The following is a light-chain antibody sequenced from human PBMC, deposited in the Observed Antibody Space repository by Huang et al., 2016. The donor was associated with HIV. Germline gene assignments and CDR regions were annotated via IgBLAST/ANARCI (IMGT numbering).Light chain of an antibody. CDR1: QSVSSHY. CDR3: QQYGNSPPT. CDR2: GAS. V-gene: IGKV3-20*01. Sequence: EIVLTQSPGTLSLSPGERATLSCRASQSVSSHYLAWYQQKPGQAPRLVIHGASSRATGITDRFSGSGSGTDFTLTISRLVPNDFALYFCQQYGNSPPTFGGGTKVEIK. J-gene: IGKJ4*01.